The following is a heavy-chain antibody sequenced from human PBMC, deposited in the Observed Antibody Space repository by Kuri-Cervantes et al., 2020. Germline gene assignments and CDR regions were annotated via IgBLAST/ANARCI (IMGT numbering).Heavy chain of an antibody. CDR1: GYTFTSYY. CDR2: INPNGDIT. V-gene: IGHV1-46*01. D-gene: IGHD6-19*01. CDR3: ARDGGAVANDAFDI. J-gene: IGHJ3*02. Sequence: ASVKVSCKASGYTFTSYYMHWVRQAPGQGLEWMGIINPNGDITHFAQQFQGRVTMTTDTSTSTAYMELRSPRSDDTAVYYCARDGGAVANDAFDIWGQGTMVTVSS.